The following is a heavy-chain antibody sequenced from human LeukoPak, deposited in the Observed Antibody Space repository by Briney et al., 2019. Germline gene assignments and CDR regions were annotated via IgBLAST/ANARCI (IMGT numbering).Heavy chain of an antibody. Sequence: SETLSLTCSVSGGSVNTSNYYWGWIRQPPRKGLEWIGSFYYSVSTYYNASLKSRVTISVDTSKNQFSLKLSSVTAADTAVYYCPRQRGYSYLDHWGQGNLVTVSS. CDR1: GGSVNTSNYY. J-gene: IGHJ4*02. D-gene: IGHD5-18*01. V-gene: IGHV4-39*01. CDR2: FYYSVST. CDR3: PRQRGYSYLDH.